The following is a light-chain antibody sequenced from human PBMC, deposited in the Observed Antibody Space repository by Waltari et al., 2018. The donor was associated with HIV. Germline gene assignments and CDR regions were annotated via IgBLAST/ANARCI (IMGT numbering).Light chain of an antibody. CDR2: KAS. Sequence: DIQMTQSPSTLSASVGDRVTVTCRASQSITTWLAWYQQKPGKAPKLLIHKASILESGVPSRFSGSGSGTDLTLTISSLQSDDFAVYYCQQYSTYPRTFGQGTKVDI. CDR3: QQYSTYPRT. CDR1: QSITTW. V-gene: IGKV1-5*03. J-gene: IGKJ1*01.